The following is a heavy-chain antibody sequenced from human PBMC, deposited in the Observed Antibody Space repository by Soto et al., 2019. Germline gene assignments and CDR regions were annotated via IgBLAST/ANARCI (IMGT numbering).Heavy chain of an antibody. CDR3: ARDLGNNYGSFAY. CDR1: GFTFCNYA. J-gene: IGHJ4*02. V-gene: IGHV3-30-3*01. Sequence: GGSLRLSCVASGFTFCNYAMNWVRQAPGKGLEWVAVISYDGSNKYYADSVKGRITISRDNSRNTLYLQMNNLRAEDTAMYYCARDLGNNYGSFAYWGQGTLVTVSS. CDR2: ISYDGSNK. D-gene: IGHD4-17*01.